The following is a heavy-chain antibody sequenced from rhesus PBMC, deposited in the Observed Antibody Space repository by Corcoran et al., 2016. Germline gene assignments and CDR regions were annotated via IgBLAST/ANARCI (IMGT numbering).Heavy chain of an antibody. CDR1: GFTCSSYD. Sequence: EVQLVESGGGLVQPGGSLRLSCAASGFTCSSYDMHWVRQATGKVLEWVSAIGTAGDTYYPGSVKGRFTISRENAKNSLYLQMNSLRAWDTAVYYCARARYCSSTSCYDAVDIWGQGTMVTVSS. J-gene: IGHJ3*01. CDR2: IGTAGDT. D-gene: IGHD2-15*01. CDR3: ARARYCSSTSCYDAVDI. V-gene: IGHV3-72*01.